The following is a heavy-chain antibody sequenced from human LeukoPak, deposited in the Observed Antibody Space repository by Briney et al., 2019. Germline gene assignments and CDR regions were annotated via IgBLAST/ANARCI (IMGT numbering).Heavy chain of an antibody. CDR3: ARVRRQWLARRWFDP. CDR1: GGSISSYY. D-gene: IGHD6-19*01. Sequence: SETLSLTCTVSGGSISSYYWSWIRQPAGKGLEWIGRIYTSGSTNYNPSLKSRVTMSVDTSKNQFSLKLSSVTAADTAVYYCARVRRQWLARRWFDPWGQGTLVTVSS. J-gene: IGHJ5*02. CDR2: IYTSGST. V-gene: IGHV4-4*07.